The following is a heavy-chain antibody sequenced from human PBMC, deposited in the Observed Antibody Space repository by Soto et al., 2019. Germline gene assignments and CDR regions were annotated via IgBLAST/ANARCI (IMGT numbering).Heavy chain of an antibody. CDR3: TRQNGDFFEY. J-gene: IGHJ4*02. Sequence: VGSLRLSCAASGFTFSGSAMHWVRQASGKGLEWVGHIRTKASRYATVYAASVKGRFTISRDDSKNTAYLQVNSLKTEDTAVYYCTRQNGDFFEYWGQGALVTVSS. CDR1: GFTFSGSA. CDR2: IRTKASRYAT. V-gene: IGHV3-73*01. D-gene: IGHD4-17*01.